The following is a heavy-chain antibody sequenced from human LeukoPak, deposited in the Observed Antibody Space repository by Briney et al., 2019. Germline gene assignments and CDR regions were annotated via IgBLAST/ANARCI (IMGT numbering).Heavy chain of an antibody. CDR1: GFTFSSYW. Sequence: GGPLRLSCAASGFTFSSYWMHWVRQAPGKGLVWVSRINTDGSSTSYADSVKGRFTIFRDNAKNTLYLQMNSLRAEDTAVYYCARDTYDISGYYYGPFDYWGQGTLVTVSS. CDR2: INTDGSST. CDR3: ARDTYDISGYYYGPFDY. D-gene: IGHD3-22*01. J-gene: IGHJ4*02. V-gene: IGHV3-74*01.